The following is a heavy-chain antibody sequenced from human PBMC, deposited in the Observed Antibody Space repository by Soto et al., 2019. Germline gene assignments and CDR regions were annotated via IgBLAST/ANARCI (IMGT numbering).Heavy chain of an antibody. J-gene: IGHJ6*02. CDR3: AKDDYGMDV. CDR1: GFTFSNYD. V-gene: IGHV3-30*02. CDR2: IRYDGHYK. Sequence: QMQLVESGGGVVQPGGSLRPSCVASGFTFSNYDMHWGRQARGKGLEWVAAIRYDGHYKYYGDSVKGRFTISRDNSKNPVYLQMNSLKPEDTAMYYCAKDDYGMDVWGQGTTVTVSS.